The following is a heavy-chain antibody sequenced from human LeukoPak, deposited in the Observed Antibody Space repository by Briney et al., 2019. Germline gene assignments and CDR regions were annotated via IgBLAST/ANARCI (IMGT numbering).Heavy chain of an antibody. Sequence: GGSLRLSCAASGFTFSTYAVSWVRQAPGKGLEWVLTISGSGDSTYYADSVKGGFTISRDNSKDTLYLQMSSVRVDDTAVYYCARDRGRYYDSRGFYWGYYFDSWGQGILVTVST. CDR2: ISGSGDST. CDR3: ARDRGRYYDSRGFYWGYYFDS. CDR1: GFTFSTYA. D-gene: IGHD3-22*01. V-gene: IGHV3-23*01. J-gene: IGHJ4*02.